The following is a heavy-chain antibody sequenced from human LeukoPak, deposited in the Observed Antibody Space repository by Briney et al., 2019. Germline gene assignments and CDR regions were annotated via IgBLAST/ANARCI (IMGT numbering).Heavy chain of an antibody. CDR1: RFNFNSFV. V-gene: IGHV3-21*06. CDR3: VRGKKPGWDMSYFDY. J-gene: IGHJ4*02. D-gene: IGHD1-14*01. Sequence: PGGSLRLSCAASRFNFNSFVMGWVRQPPGKGLEWVSSISTSSGYIFYADSLKGRVTISRDNAMNSLYLQMNSLRAEDTAVYYCVRGKKPGWDMSYFDYWGQGILVTVSS. CDR2: ISTSSGYI.